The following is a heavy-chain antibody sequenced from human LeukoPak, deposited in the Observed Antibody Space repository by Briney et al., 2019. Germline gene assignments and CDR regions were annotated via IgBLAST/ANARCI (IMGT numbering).Heavy chain of an antibody. D-gene: IGHD2-15*01. CDR1: GGTFSGYY. CDR2: INHSGST. Sequence: SETLSLTCAAYGGTFSGYYWSWIRQPPGKGLEWIGEINHSGSTNYNPSLKSRVTISVDTSKNQFSLKLSSVTAADTAVYYCARARRGAGGHPPHYFDYWGQGTLVTVSS. J-gene: IGHJ4*02. V-gene: IGHV4-34*01. CDR3: ARARRGAGGHPPHYFDY.